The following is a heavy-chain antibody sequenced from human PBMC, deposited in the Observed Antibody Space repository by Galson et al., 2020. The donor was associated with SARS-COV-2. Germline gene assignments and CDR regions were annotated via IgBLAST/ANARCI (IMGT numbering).Heavy chain of an antibody. Sequence: SGPTLVKPTETLTLTCTVPGFSLSNARMGVSWIRQPPGKALEWLAHIFSIDEKSYSTSLKSRLTISKDTSKNQVVLSMTNMDPVDTATYYCARTAYYYDSSPIDYWGQGTLVTVSS. J-gene: IGHJ4*02. V-gene: IGHV2-26*01. CDR3: ARTAYYYDSSPIDY. D-gene: IGHD3-22*01. CDR2: IFSIDEK. CDR1: GFSLSNARMG.